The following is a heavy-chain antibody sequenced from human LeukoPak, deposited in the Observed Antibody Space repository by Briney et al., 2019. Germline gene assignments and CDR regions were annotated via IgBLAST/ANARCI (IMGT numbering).Heavy chain of an antibody. CDR3: ARTMATIFPYFDF. V-gene: IGHV3-30-3*01. D-gene: IGHD5-24*01. J-gene: IGHJ4*02. Sequence: GGSLRLSCAASGFTFSSYAMHWVRQAPGKGLEWVAVISYDGSNKYYADSVKGRFTISRDNSKNTLYLQMNSLRAEDTAVYYCARTMATIFPYFDFWGQGTLVTVSS. CDR1: GFTFSSYA. CDR2: ISYDGSNK.